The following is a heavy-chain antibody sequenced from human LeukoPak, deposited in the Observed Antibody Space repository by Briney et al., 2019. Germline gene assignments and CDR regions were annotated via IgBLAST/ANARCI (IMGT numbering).Heavy chain of an antibody. Sequence: GGSLRLSCAASGFTVSSNYMSWVRHAPGKGLEWVSVIYSGGSTYYADSVKGRFTISRDNSKNTLYLQMNSLRAEDTAVYYCATSSIVGDTYYYYGMDVWGQGTTVTVSS. CDR1: GFTVSSNY. J-gene: IGHJ6*02. D-gene: IGHD1-26*01. CDR3: ATSSIVGDTYYYYGMDV. CDR2: IYSGGST. V-gene: IGHV3-53*01.